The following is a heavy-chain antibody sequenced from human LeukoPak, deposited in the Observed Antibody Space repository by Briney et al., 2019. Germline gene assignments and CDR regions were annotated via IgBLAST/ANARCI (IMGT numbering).Heavy chain of an antibody. Sequence: ASVKVSCKASGYTFTGYYMHWVRQAPGQGLEWMGWINPNSGGTNYAQKFQGRVTMTRDTSISTAYMELSRLRSDDTAVYYCARGGSRIPGERIIDYWGQGTLVTVSS. D-gene: IGHD2-21*01. CDR2: INPNSGGT. CDR1: GYTFTGYY. CDR3: ARGGSRIPGERIIDY. V-gene: IGHV1-2*02. J-gene: IGHJ4*02.